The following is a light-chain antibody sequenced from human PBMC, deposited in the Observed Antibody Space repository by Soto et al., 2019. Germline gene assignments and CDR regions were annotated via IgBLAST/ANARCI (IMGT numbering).Light chain of an antibody. CDR3: QQYYSNPWT. Sequence: DIVMTQSPDSLAVSLGERATINCKSSQSFLYSSNNKNYLYWYQQKPGQPPKLLIYWASTRESGVPERFSGSGSGTDFTLTISSLQAEDVEVYYCQQYYSNPWTFGQGTKVDIK. J-gene: IGKJ1*01. V-gene: IGKV4-1*01. CDR2: WAS. CDR1: QSFLYSSNNKNY.